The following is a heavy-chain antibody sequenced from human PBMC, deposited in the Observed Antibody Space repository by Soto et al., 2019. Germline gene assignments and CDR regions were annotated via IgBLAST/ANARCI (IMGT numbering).Heavy chain of an antibody. V-gene: IGHV1-24*01. D-gene: IGHD3-22*01. Sequence: GASVKVSCTVSGYTLTELSMHWVRQAPGKGLEWMGGFDPEDGETIYAQKLQGRVTMTTDTSTSTAYMELSSLRSEDTAVYYCAVGVGDSSGYPLVAFDIWGQGTMVTVSS. CDR3: AVGVGDSSGYPLVAFDI. CDR2: FDPEDGET. J-gene: IGHJ3*02. CDR1: GYTLTELS.